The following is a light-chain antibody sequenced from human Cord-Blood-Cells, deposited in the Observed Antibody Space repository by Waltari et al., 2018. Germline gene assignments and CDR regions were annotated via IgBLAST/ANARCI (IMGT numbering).Light chain of an antibody. CDR1: QSVSSI. CDR3: QQYNNGPPIT. Sequence: EIVMTQSPATLSVSPGERATLSCRASQSVSSILAWYQQKPGQAPRLLIYGASTRATGIPARFSGSASATEYTLTISSLQSKDFAVYYCQQYNNGPPITFGQGTRLEIK. V-gene: IGKV3-15*01. J-gene: IGKJ5*01. CDR2: GAS.